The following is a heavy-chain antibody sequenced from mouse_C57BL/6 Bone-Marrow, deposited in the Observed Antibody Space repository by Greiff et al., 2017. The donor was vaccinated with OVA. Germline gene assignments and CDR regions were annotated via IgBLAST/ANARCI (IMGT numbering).Heavy chain of an antibody. CDR2: ISDGGSYT. CDR3: ARDYDYDYYAMDY. V-gene: IGHV5-4*01. J-gene: IGHJ4*01. Sequence: EVQRVESGGGLVKPGGSLKLSCAASGFTFSSYALSWVRQTPEKRLEWVATISDGGSYTYYPDNVQGRFTISRDNAKNNLYLQMSHLKSEDTAMYYCARDYDYDYYAMDYWGQGTSVTVSS. D-gene: IGHD2-4*01. CDR1: GFTFSSYA.